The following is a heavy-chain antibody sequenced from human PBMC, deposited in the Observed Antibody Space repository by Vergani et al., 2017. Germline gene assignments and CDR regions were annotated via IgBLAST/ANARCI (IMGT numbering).Heavy chain of an antibody. J-gene: IGHJ5*02. CDR1: GFTFSSYA. D-gene: IGHD6-13*01. V-gene: IGHV3-23*01. Sequence: EVQLLESGGGLVQPGGSLRLSCAASGFTFSSYAMSWVRQAPGKGLEWVSAISGSGGSTYYADSVKGRFTISRDNSKNTLYLQMNSLRAEDTAVYYCARDLYSSSWYDRGNGFDPWGQGTLVTVSS. CDR3: ARDLYSSSWYDRGNGFDP. CDR2: ISGSGGST.